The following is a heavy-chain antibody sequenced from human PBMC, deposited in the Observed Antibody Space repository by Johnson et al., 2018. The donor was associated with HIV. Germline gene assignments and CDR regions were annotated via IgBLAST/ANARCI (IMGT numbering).Heavy chain of an antibody. CDR3: ARWGTVTTDAFDI. V-gene: IGHV3-7*01. CDR2: IKQDGSEK. CDR1: GFTFSSYW. Sequence: VQLVESGGGLVQPGGSLRLSCAASGFTFSSYWMSWVRQAPGKGLEWVANIKQDGSEKYYVDSVKGRFTISRDNAKNSLYLQMNSLRAGDTAVYYCARWGTVTTDAFDIWGQGTMVNVSS. J-gene: IGHJ3*02. D-gene: IGHD4-17*01.